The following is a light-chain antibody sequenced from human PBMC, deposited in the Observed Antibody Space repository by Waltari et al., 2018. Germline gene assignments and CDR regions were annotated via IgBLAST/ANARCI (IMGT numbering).Light chain of an antibody. V-gene: IGLV1-40*01. Sequence: QSVLTQPPSVSGAPGQRVTISCTGSSSNIGAGYDVHWYQQLPGTAPKLLIYGDYNRPEGVPDGFSGSKSGTSASLAITGLQAEDEADYYCQSYDSSLSAYVVFGGGTKLTVL. CDR2: GDY. J-gene: IGLJ2*01. CDR1: SSNIGAGYD. CDR3: QSYDSSLSAYVV.